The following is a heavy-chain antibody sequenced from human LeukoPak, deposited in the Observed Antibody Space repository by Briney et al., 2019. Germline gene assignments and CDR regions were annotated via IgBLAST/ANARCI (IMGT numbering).Heavy chain of an antibody. CDR2: IYYSGST. D-gene: IGHD3-3*01. Sequence: PSETLSLTCTVSGGSISSYYWSWIRQPPGKGLEWIGYIYYSGSTNYNPSLKSRVTISVDTSKNQFSLKLSSVTAADTAVYYCAREGLRFLEWLPSGAFDIWGQGTMVTVSS. V-gene: IGHV4-59*01. J-gene: IGHJ3*02. CDR3: AREGLRFLEWLPSGAFDI. CDR1: GGSISSYY.